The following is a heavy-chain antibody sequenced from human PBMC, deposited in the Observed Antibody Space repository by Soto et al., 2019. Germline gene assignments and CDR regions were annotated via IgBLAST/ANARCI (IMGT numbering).Heavy chain of an antibody. CDR3: ARVIARHYYDSRKVFSGMDV. V-gene: IGHV1-69*01. D-gene: IGHD3-22*01. J-gene: IGHJ6*02. CDR1: GGTFSSYA. CDR2: FIPIFGTA. Sequence: QVQLVQSGAEVKKPGSSVKVSCKASGGTFSSYAISWVRQAPGQGLEWMGGFIPIFGTANYAQQFQGRVTITADESTSTADMELSSLRSEDTAVYYCARVIARHYYDSRKVFSGMDVWGQGTTVTVSS.